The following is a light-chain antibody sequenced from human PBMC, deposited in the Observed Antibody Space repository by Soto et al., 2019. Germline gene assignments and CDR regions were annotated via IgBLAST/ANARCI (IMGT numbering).Light chain of an antibody. CDR1: QVVSSSY. CDR3: QQYGTFPFS. Sequence: EIVLTQSPATLSLSPGERATLSCRANQVVSSSYLAWYQQQPGPPTRLLIYDASDRATGVPERFGGRGSGTDFALTITRREPEDLALFSFQQYGTFPFSFGQGTKLEIK. V-gene: IGKV3-20*01. J-gene: IGKJ2*01. CDR2: DAS.